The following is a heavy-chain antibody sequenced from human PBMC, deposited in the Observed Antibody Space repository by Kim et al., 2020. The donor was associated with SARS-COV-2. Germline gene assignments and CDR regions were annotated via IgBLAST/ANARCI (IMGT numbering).Heavy chain of an antibody. CDR3: AKDSRMWGYSGYDYDY. V-gene: IGHV3-23*01. Sequence: VKGRFTISRDNSKNTLYLQMNSLRAEDTAVYYCAKDSRMWGYSGYDYDYWGQGTLVTVSS. J-gene: IGHJ4*02. D-gene: IGHD5-12*01.